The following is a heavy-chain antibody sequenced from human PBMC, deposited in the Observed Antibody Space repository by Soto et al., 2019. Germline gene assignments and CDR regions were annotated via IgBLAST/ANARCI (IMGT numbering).Heavy chain of an antibody. CDR3: TTDAMVAAAWFDP. Sequence: GGSLRLSCAASGFTFSNAWMIWVRQAPGKGLEWVGRIKSKTDGGTTDYAAPVKGRFTISRDDSKNTLYLQMNSLKTEDTAVYYCTTDAMVAAAWFDPWGQGTLVTVSS. CDR2: IKSKTDGGTT. V-gene: IGHV3-15*01. CDR1: GFTFSNAW. J-gene: IGHJ5*02. D-gene: IGHD6-13*01.